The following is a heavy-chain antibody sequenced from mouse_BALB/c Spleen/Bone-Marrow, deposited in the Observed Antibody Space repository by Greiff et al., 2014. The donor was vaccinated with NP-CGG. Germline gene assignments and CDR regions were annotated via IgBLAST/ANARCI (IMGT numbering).Heavy chain of an antibody. Sequence: VKLQESGPGLVAPSQSLSITCTVSGFSLTNYGVHWVRQLPGKGLEWLGVIWADGSTNYNSALMSRLSISKDNSKSQVFFKMNSLQTDDTAMYYCARITTATGAMDYWGQGTSVTVSS. V-gene: IGHV2-9*02. J-gene: IGHJ4*01. CDR3: ARITTATGAMDY. CDR2: IWADGST. CDR1: GFSLTNYG. D-gene: IGHD1-2*01.